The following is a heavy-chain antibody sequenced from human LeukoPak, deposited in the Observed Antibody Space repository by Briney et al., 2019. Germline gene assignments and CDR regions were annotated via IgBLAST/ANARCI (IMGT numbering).Heavy chain of an antibody. J-gene: IGHJ4*02. CDR3: ARAGDGGPIDY. CDR2: INHSGST. D-gene: IGHD3-16*01. Sequence: PSETLSLTRAVYGGSFSGYYWSWIRQPPGKGLEWIGEINHSGSTNYNPSLKSRVTISVDTSKNQFSLKLGSVTAADTAVYYCARAGDGGPIDYWGQGTLVTVSS. CDR1: GGSFSGYY. V-gene: IGHV4-34*01.